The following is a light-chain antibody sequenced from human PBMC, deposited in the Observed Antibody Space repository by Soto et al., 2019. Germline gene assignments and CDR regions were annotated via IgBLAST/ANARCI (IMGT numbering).Light chain of an antibody. V-gene: IGLV2-14*01. CDR3: SSYAGSNNFDV. J-gene: IGLJ1*01. CDR1: SSDVGAYNY. Sequence: QSVLTQPASVSGSPGQSITISCTGTSSDVGAYNYVSWFQQHPGKAPTLIISEVSNRPSGVSNRFSGSKSGNAASLTISGLQAEDEADYFCSSYAGSNNFDVFGTGTKVTVL. CDR2: EVS.